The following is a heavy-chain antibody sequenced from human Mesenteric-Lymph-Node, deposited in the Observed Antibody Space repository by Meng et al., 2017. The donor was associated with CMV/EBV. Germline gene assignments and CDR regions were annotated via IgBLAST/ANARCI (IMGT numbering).Heavy chain of an antibody. D-gene: IGHD3-9*01. V-gene: IGHV4-34*01. CDR2: IKHSGRT. Sequence: SFSNYYWTWIRKHPGKGLEWIGEIKHSGRTNYNPSLKSRVTISVDTSKNQFFLRLSSVTAADTAVYYCARGPTLNYDILTGYYYFDYWGQGTLVTVSS. CDR1: SFSNYY. J-gene: IGHJ4*02. CDR3: ARGPTLNYDILTGYYYFDY.